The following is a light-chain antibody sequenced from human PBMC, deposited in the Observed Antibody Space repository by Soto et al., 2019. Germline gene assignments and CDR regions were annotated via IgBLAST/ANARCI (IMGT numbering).Light chain of an antibody. V-gene: IGLV1-44*01. CDR1: SSNIGSNT. CDR2: SNN. Sequence: QSVLTQPPSASGTPGQRVTISCSGSSSNIGSNTVNWYQQLPGTAPKLLIYSNNQRPSGVPARFSGSKSGTSASLAIRGLQSEDEADYYCAAWDDSLNAVVFGGGTKVTVL. CDR3: AAWDDSLNAVV. J-gene: IGLJ2*01.